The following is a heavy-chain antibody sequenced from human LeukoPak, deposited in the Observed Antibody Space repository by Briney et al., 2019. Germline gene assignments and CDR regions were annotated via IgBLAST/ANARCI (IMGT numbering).Heavy chain of an antibody. D-gene: IGHD3-16*02. CDR1: GGSISSYY. CDR2: IYYSGST. CDR3: ARDGPYDYVWGSYRFFDY. J-gene: IGHJ4*02. V-gene: IGHV4-59*01. Sequence: PSETLSLTCTVSGGSISSYYWSWIRQPPGKGLEWIGYIYYSGSTNYNPSLKSRVTISVDTSKNQFSLKLSSVTAADTAVYYCARDGPYDYVWGSYRFFDYWGQGTLVTVSS.